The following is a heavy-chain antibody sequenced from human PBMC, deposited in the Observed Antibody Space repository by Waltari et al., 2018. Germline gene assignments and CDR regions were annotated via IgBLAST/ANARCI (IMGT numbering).Heavy chain of an antibody. V-gene: IGHV4-34*01. J-gene: IGHJ3*02. CDR3: ARRPDGFDI. CDR1: GGSFSGYY. CDR2: INHGGST. Sequence: QVQLQQWGAGLLKPSETLSLTCAVYGGSFSGYYWSWVRQSPGKGLEWIGQINHGGSTNYSPSLKSRVSISVDTSKNQFSLKVTSVTAADTAVYYCARRPDGFDIWGQGTKVTVSS.